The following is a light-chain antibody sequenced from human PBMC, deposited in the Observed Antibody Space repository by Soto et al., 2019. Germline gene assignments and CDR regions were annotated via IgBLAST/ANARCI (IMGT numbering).Light chain of an antibody. J-gene: IGLJ2*01. CDR3: CPYTSSSVL. CDR1: SSDVGSYNR. Sequence: QSALTQPASVSGSPGQSVTISCTGTSSDVGSYNRVSWYQQPPGTAPKLMIYEVNNRPSGVPDRFSGSKSGNTASLTISGLQADDEADYYCCPYTSSSVLFGGGTKVTVL. CDR2: EVN. V-gene: IGLV2-18*02.